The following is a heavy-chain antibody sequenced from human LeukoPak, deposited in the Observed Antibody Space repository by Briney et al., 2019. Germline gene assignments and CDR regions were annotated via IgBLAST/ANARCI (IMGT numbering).Heavy chain of an antibody. Sequence: GGSLRLSCAASAFTFSAYGMHWVRQTPGKGLEWVAFIRFDGVNKYYADSVKGRFTISRDNSKNTLYLQMNSLRAEDTAVYYCAKGPMVRGDVWGQGTLVTVSS. CDR3: AKGPMVRGDV. CDR1: AFTFSAYG. D-gene: IGHD3-10*01. J-gene: IGHJ4*02. V-gene: IGHV3-30*02. CDR2: IRFDGVNK.